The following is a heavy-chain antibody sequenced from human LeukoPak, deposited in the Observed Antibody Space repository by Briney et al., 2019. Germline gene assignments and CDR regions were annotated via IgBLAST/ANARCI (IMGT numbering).Heavy chain of an antibody. CDR3: ARDRSLSSFGELFI. V-gene: IGHV3-30*10. D-gene: IGHD3-10*01. CDR1: GFTFRGYA. J-gene: IGHJ4*02. CDR2: VSYDGSNK. Sequence: GGSLRLSCAAPGFTFRGYAVHWVRQAPGRGLEWVAVVSYDGSNKYYTDSVRGRFTISRDNSKNTLYLQMNSLRAEDTALYYCARDRSLSSFGELFIWGQGTLVTVSS.